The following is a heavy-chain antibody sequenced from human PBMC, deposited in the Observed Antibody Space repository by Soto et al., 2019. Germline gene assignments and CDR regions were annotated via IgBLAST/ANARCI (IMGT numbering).Heavy chain of an antibody. CDR3: TTGAVATTYYDFWSGYRKGDYYYYGMDV. CDR2: IKSKTDGGTT. V-gene: IGHV3-15*07. CDR1: GFTFSNAW. Sequence: GGSLRLSCAASGFTFSNAWMNWVRQAPGKGLEWVGRIKSKTDGGTTDYAAPVKGRFTISRDDSKNTLFLKMNSLKTEDTAVYYCTTGAVATTYYDFWSGYRKGDYYYYGMDVWGQGTTVTVSS. J-gene: IGHJ6*02. D-gene: IGHD3-3*01.